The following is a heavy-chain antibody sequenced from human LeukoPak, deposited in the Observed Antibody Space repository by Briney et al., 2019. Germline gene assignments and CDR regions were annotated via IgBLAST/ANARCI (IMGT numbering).Heavy chain of an antibody. V-gene: IGHV3-23*03. CDR3: AKVWAVVVVAANAFDI. Sequence: PGGSLRLSCASSGFTFSTYAMSWLRQAPGRGLEWVSLIYSDDSIYYAHSVKGRFTISKDTLKNTMFLQMDGLRAEDTAVYYCAKVWAVVVVAANAFDIWGQGTMVIVSA. D-gene: IGHD2-15*01. CDR2: IYSDDSI. J-gene: IGHJ3*02. CDR1: GFTFSTYA.